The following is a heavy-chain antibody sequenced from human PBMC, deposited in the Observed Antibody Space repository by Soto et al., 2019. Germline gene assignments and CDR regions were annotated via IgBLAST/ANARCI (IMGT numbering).Heavy chain of an antibody. D-gene: IGHD3-3*01. CDR2: INAGNGNT. Sequence: GASVKVSCKASGYTFTSYAMHWVRQAPGQRLEWMGWINAGNGNTKYSQKFQGRVTITRDASASTAYMELSSLRSEDTAVYYCARSAISGVVTLRPWGPGTLVTASS. V-gene: IGHV1-3*01. CDR1: GYTFTSYA. CDR3: ARSAISGVVTLRP. J-gene: IGHJ5*02.